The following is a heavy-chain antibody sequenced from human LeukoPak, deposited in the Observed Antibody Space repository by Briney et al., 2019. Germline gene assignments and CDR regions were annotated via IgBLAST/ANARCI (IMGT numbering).Heavy chain of an antibody. CDR3: ARHASSSWNWFDP. J-gene: IGHJ5*02. Sequence: SETLSLTCAVYGGSFSGYYWSWIRQPPGKGLEWIGEINHSGSTYYNPSLKSRVTISVDTSKNQFSLKLSSVTAADTAVYYCARHASSSWNWFDPWGQGTLVTVSS. V-gene: IGHV4-34*01. CDR2: INHSGST. CDR1: GGSFSGYY. D-gene: IGHD6-6*01.